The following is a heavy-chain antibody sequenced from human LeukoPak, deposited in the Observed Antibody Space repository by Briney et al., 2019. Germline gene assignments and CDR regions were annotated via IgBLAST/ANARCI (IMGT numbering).Heavy chain of an antibody. V-gene: IGHV3-74*01. CDR3: ARGLFLSGYLDAFDI. CDR1: GFAFKNAW. D-gene: IGHD3-22*01. J-gene: IGHJ3*02. CDR2: INSDGSST. Sequence: GGSLRLSCAASGFAFKNAWMSWVRQAPGKGLVWVSRINSDGSSTSYADSVKGRFTISRDNLKNVLYLQMNSLKVEDTALYYCARGLFLSGYLDAFDIWGQGTVVTVSS.